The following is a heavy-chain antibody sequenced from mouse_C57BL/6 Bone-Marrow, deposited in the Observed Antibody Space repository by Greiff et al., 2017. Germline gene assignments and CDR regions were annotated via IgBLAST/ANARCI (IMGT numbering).Heavy chain of an antibody. CDR2: IYPGNSDT. Sequence: EVQLQQSGTVLARPGASVKMSCKTSGYTFTSYWMHWVKQRPGQGLEWIGAIYPGNSDTSYNQKFKGKAKLTAVTSASPAYMELSSLTTEDSAVYDCTSYYYGSSYDFDYWGQGTTLTVSS. J-gene: IGHJ2*01. CDR1: GYTFTSYW. CDR3: TSYYYGSSYDFDY. V-gene: IGHV1-5*01. D-gene: IGHD1-1*01.